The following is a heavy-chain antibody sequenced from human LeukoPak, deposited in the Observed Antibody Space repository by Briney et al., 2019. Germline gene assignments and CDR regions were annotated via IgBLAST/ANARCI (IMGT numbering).Heavy chain of an antibody. V-gene: IGHV4-59*01. D-gene: IGHD6-6*01. CDR1: GGSLSGYF. J-gene: IGHJ3*02. CDR3: ARAASMRWPQAAFDI. CDR2: LYYRGST. Sequence: SEALSLTCAVSGGSLSGYFWSWGRQPPGKGRGWIGYLYYRGSTNYNASLKSRVTISVDTSTNQFSLKLSSVPAAVTDVDYCARAASMRWPQAAFDIWGQGTMVTVSS.